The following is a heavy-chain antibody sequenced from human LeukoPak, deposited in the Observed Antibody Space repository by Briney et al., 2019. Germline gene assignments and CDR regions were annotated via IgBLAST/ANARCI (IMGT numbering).Heavy chain of an antibody. J-gene: IGHJ4*02. V-gene: IGHV3-30*04. D-gene: IGHD7-27*01. CDR3: ARDLSWAPTGDLDY. CDR1: GFTFSSYA. Sequence: GRSLRLSCAASGFTFSSYAMHWVRQAPGKGLEWVAVISYDGSNKYYADSVKGRFTISRDNSKNTLYLQMNSLRAEDTAVYYCARDLSWAPTGDLDYWGQGTLVTVSS. CDR2: ISYDGSNK.